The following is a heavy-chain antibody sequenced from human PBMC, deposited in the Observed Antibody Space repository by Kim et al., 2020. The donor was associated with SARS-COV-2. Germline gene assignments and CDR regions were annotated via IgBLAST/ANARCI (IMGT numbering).Heavy chain of an antibody. CDR1: GYTFTSYG. CDR2: ISAYNGNT. CDR3: ARRGLAAAGYYYYGMDV. V-gene: IGHV1-18*01. D-gene: IGHD6-13*01. J-gene: IGHJ6*02. Sequence: ASVKVSCKASGYTFTSYGISWVRQAPGQGLEWMGWISAYNGNTNYAQKLQGRVTMTTDTSTSTAYMELRSLRSDDTAVYYCARRGLAAAGYYYYGMDVWGQGTTVTVSS.